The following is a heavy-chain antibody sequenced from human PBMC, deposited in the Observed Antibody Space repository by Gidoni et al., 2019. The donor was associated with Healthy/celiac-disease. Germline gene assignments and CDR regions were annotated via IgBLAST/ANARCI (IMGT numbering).Heavy chain of an antibody. CDR2: IYYSGST. Sequence: QLQLQESGPGLVKPSETLSLTCTVSGGSISSSSYYWGWIRQPPGKGLEWIGSIYYSGSTYYNPSLKSRVTISVDTSKNQFSLKLSSVTAADTAVYYCAKLASEPYYYDSSGYYKDYWGQGTLVTVSS. J-gene: IGHJ4*02. D-gene: IGHD3-22*01. CDR3: AKLASEPYYYDSSGYYKDY. V-gene: IGHV4-39*01. CDR1: GGSISSSSYY.